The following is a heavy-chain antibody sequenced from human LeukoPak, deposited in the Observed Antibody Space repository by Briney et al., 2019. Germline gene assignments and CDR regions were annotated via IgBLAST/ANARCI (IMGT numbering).Heavy chain of an antibody. D-gene: IGHD1-26*01. J-gene: IGHJ5*02. V-gene: IGHV4-39*01. CDR3: ARHEYGGSYYGLSWFDP. Sequence: PSETLSLTCTVSGGSISSSGYYWGWIRQPPGKGLEWIASIYYSGSTCYNPSLKSRVTISVDTSKNQLSLKLSSLTAADTAVYYCARHEYGGSYYGLSWFDPWGQGTLVTVSS. CDR1: GGSISSSGYY. CDR2: IYYSGST.